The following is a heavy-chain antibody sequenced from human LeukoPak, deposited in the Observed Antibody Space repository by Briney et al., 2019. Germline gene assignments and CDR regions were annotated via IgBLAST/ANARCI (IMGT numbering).Heavy chain of an antibody. V-gene: IGHV4-59*08. CDR3: ARRDYDILTGYSYYYMDV. Sequence: SETLSLTCTVSGASIISYYGARIRRPPGKGLGGLGYLFYSGSTNYNPSLKSRVTISVDTSKNQFSLKLSSVTAADTAVYYCARRDYDILTGYSYYYMDVWGKGTTVTVSS. CDR1: GASIISYY. J-gene: IGHJ6*03. CDR2: LFYSGST. D-gene: IGHD3-9*01.